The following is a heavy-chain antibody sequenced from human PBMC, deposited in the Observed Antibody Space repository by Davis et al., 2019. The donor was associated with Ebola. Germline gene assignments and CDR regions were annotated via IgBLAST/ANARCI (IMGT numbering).Heavy chain of an antibody. CDR3: TTRWITMIVVVEY. CDR1: GGSISSSNW. V-gene: IGHV4-4*02. CDR2: IYHSGST. J-gene: IGHJ4*02. Sequence: MPSETLSLTCAVSGGSISSSNWWSWVRQPPGKGLEWIGEIYHSGSTNYNPSLKSRVTISVDKSKNQLSLKLSSVTAADTAVYYCTTRWITMIVVVEYWGQGTLVTVSS. D-gene: IGHD3-22*01.